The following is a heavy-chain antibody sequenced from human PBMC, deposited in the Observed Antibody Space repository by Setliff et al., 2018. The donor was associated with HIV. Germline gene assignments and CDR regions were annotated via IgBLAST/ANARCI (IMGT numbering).Heavy chain of an antibody. V-gene: IGHV3-21*04. CDR1: GFTFSSYS. CDR3: ARVIVRVTMIVVVLNYMDV. J-gene: IGHJ6*03. Sequence: LRLSCAASGFTFSSYSMNWVRQAPGKGLEWVSSISSSSSYIYYADSVKGRFTISRDNAKNSLYLQMNSLRAEDTAVYYCARVIVRVTMIVVVLNYMDVWGKGTTVTVSS. D-gene: IGHD3-22*01. CDR2: ISSSSSYI.